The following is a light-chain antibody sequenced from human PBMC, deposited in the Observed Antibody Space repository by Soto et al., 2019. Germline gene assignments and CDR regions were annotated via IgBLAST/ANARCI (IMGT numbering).Light chain of an antibody. CDR2: YTS. CDR3: QQYGSSPQT. Sequence: IVFSRWRATLPSCQGETATLSCRASQYVGTRLAWYQHKPGQAPRLLIYYTSNRATGIPARFSGSGSGTDFTLTISRLEPEDFAVYYCQQYGSSPQTFGQGTKVDIK. V-gene: IGKV3-20*01. J-gene: IGKJ1*01. CDR1: QYVGTR.